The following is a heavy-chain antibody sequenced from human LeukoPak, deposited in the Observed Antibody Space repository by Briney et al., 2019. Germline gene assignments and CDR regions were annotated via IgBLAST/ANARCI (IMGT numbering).Heavy chain of an antibody. V-gene: IGHV3-21*06. J-gene: IGHJ4*02. Sequence: PGGSLRLSCAASGFSFSTYSINWVRQAPGKGLEWISYISSSSSSIYYADSVKGRFSISRDKAKNLVYLQMNSLRADDTAVYYCARGLDHFDYWGQGTLVTISS. CDR1: GFSFSTYS. CDR2: ISSSSSSI. CDR3: ARGLDHFDY.